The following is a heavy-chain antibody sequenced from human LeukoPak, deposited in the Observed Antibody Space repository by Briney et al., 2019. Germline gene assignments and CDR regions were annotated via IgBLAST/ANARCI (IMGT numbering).Heavy chain of an antibody. Sequence: GGSLRPSCAASGFTFSSYSMNWVRQAPGKGLEWVSSISSSNYIYYADSLKGRFTISRDNAENSLYLQMNSLRAEDTAVYYCAELGITMFGGVWGKGTTVTISS. CDR2: ISSSNYI. J-gene: IGHJ6*04. V-gene: IGHV3-21*01. CDR3: AELGITMFGGV. D-gene: IGHD3-10*02. CDR1: GFTFSSYS.